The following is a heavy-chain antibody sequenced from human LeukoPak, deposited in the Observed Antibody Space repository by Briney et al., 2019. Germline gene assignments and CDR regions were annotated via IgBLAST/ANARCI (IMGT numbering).Heavy chain of an antibody. D-gene: IGHD1-1*01. Sequence: GASVKVSCKTSVYTFTDYYMHWLHPPPGQGLEWMGWINCNNGDTIYAQKFEGRVIVTRDTSISTAYMELSRLTYDDTDVYYCARNAEIWGQGTLVTVSS. V-gene: IGHV1-2*02. CDR3: ARNAEI. CDR1: VYTFTDYY. J-gene: IGHJ4*02. CDR2: INCNNGDT.